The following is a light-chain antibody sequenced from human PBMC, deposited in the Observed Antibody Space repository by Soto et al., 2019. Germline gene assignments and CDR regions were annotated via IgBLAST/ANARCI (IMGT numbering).Light chain of an antibody. J-gene: IGLJ1*01. CDR1: SSDVGGYNY. CDR3: SSYAGSSNV. V-gene: IGLV2-8*01. CDR2: EFN. Sequence: QSVLTQPPSASGSPGQSVAMSCTGTSSDVGGYNYVSWYQQHPGKAPTLMIYEFNKRPSGVPDRFSGSKSGNTASLTVSGLQAEDEADYYFSSYAGSSNVFGTGTKLTVL.